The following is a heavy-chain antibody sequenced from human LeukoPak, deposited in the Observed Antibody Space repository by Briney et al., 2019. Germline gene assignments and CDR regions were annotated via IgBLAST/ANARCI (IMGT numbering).Heavy chain of an antibody. Sequence: ASVKVSCKASGYTFTSYVISWVRQAPGQGLEWMGWISAYNGNTNYAQKLQGRVTMTTDTSTSTAYMELRSLRSDDTAVYYCARDAGGYCSSTSCPTGYWGQGTLVTVSS. V-gene: IGHV1-18*01. CDR3: ARDAGGYCSSTSCPTGY. D-gene: IGHD2-2*01. CDR1: GYTFTSYV. J-gene: IGHJ4*02. CDR2: ISAYNGNT.